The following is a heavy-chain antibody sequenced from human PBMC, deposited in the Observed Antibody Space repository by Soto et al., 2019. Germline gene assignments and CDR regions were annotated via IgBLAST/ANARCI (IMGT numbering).Heavy chain of an antibody. CDR1: GFTFRSFT. D-gene: IGHD6-13*01. Sequence: GGSLRLSCAASGFTFRSFTMNWVRQAPGKGLEWVSTISSNSAYIYYTDALRGRFTISGDNAKNSLHLQMNSLRAEDTAVYYCTRDASRDSSARGWFDPWGPGTLVTVSS. CDR3: TRDASRDSSARGWFDP. J-gene: IGHJ5*02. CDR2: ISSNSAYI. V-gene: IGHV3-21*01.